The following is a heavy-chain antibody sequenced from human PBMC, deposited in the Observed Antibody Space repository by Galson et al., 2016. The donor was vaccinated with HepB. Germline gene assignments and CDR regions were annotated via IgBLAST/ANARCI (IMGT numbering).Heavy chain of an antibody. CDR3: AKVGDPSYLYWFFDL. D-gene: IGHD3-16*01. CDR2: ISWNGRTI. V-gene: IGHV3-9*01. Sequence: SLRLSCAASGFTFDDYAMHWVRQAPGRGLEWVSGISWNGRTIGYADSVQGRFTISRDNANNSLYLQMNSLRAEDTAFYYCAKVGDPSYLYWFFDLWGRGTLVTVSS. CDR1: GFTFDDYA. J-gene: IGHJ2*01.